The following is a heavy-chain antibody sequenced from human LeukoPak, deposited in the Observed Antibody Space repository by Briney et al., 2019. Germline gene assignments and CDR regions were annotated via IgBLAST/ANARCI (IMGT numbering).Heavy chain of an antibody. CDR3: ARERPGSRVLDY. V-gene: IGHV3-66*01. CDR2: IYSGDTT. D-gene: IGHD3-10*01. Sequence: ETLSLTCTVSGGSISSSSYYWGWIRQPPGKGLEWVSIIYSGDTTYYSDSVKGRFILSSDNSKNMLYLQMNSLRVEDTAVYYCARERPGSRVLDYWGQGTVVTVSS. J-gene: IGHJ4*02. CDR1: GGSISSSSYY.